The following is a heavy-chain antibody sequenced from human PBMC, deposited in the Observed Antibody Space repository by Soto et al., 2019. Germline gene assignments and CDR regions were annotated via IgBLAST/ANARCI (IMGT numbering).Heavy chain of an antibody. J-gene: IGHJ2*01. CDR1: GFTFSSYG. V-gene: IGHV3-33*01. D-gene: IGHD6-19*01. Sequence: QVQLEESGGGVVQPGRSLRLSCAASGFTFSSYGMHWVRQAPGKGLEWVAVMWYDGSNKYYADSVKGRFTISRDNSKNTLYLQMNSLGAEDTAVYYCARIPQIAVAGTRFGYFDLWGRGTLVPVSS. CDR2: MWYDGSNK. CDR3: ARIPQIAVAGTRFGYFDL.